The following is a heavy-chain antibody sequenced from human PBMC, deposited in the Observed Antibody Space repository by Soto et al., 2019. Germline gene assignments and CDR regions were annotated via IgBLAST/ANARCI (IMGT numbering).Heavy chain of an antibody. CDR1: GFTFTNYV. V-gene: IGHV3-33*03. J-gene: IGHJ4*02. Sequence: QVHLVESGGGVVQPGRSLRLSCATSGFTFTNYVMHWVRQTPGKGLEWAANVWYDGRQNWYADLAKGRFTISRDNSENTVSLQMNSLRVADTAVYYCATEPVESIWRIGSWGIDNWGQGTLVTVSS. CDR2: VWYDGRQN. CDR3: ATEPVESIWRIGSWGIDN. D-gene: IGHD6-13*01.